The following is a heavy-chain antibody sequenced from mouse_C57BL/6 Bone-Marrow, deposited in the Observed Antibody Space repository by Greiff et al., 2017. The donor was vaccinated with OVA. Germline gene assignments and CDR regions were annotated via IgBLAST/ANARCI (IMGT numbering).Heavy chain of an antibody. CDR1: GYTFTSYW. CDR2: INPSNGGT. Sequence: QVQLQQPGTDLVKPGASVKLSCKASGYTFTSYWMHWVKQRPGQGLEWIGNINPSNGGTNYNEKFKSKATLTVDESSSTAYMQLSSLTSEDSAVYYCAREGGYYGSTWFAYWGQGTLVTVSA. D-gene: IGHD1-1*01. J-gene: IGHJ3*01. CDR3: AREGGYYGSTWFAY. V-gene: IGHV1-53*01.